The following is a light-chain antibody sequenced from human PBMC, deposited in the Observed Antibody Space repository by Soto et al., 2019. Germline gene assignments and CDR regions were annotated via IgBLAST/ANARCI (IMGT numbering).Light chain of an antibody. CDR3: QQLNGYVALT. Sequence: DSQLTQPPSFLYASVGERVTITCRASQGISTYIAWYQQRPGKAPKLLIYDASTLQSGVPSRFSGGRSGTEFTLTISSLRPEDFATYYCQQLNGYVALTFGGGTKVEIK. CDR2: DAS. V-gene: IGKV1-9*01. J-gene: IGKJ4*01. CDR1: QGISTY.